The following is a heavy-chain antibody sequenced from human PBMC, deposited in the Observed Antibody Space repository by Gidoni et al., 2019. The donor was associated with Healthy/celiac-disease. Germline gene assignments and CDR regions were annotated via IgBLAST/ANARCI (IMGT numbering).Heavy chain of an antibody. CDR1: GFPFSSYA. V-gene: IGHV3-30-3*01. J-gene: IGHJ4*02. CDR3: ARSGYSYGSYYFDY. CDR2: ISYDGSNK. Sequence: QVQLVESGGGVVQPGRSLRLSCASSGFPFSSYAMHWVRQAPGKGLEWVAVISYDGSNKYYADSVKGRFTISRDNSKNTLYLQMNSLRAEDTAVYYCARSGYSYGSYYFDYWGQGTLVTVSS. D-gene: IGHD5-18*01.